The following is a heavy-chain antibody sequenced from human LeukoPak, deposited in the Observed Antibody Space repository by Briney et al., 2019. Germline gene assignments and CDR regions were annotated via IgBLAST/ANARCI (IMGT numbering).Heavy chain of an antibody. V-gene: IGHV3-21*01. CDR1: GFTFSSYS. Sequence: GGSLRLSCAASGFTFSSYSMNWVRQAPGKGLEWVSSISSSSSYIYYADSVKGRFTISRDNAKNSLYLQMNSLRAEGTAVYYCARGYGGNPVDYWGQGTLVTVSS. D-gene: IGHD4-23*01. J-gene: IGHJ4*02. CDR2: ISSSSSYI. CDR3: ARGYGGNPVDY.